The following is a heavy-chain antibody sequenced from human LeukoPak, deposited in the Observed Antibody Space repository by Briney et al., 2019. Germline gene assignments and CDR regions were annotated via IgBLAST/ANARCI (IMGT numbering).Heavy chain of an antibody. J-gene: IGHJ3*02. CDR2: ISSSSRTI. CDR3: ARVFGGVIAGVNDAFDI. V-gene: IGHV3-48*01. D-gene: IGHD3-16*02. Sequence: HPGGSLRLSCAASGFTFSSYSMNWVRQALGKGLEWVSYISSSSRTIYYADSVKGRFTISRDNAKNSLYLQMNRLRAEATAVYYCARVFGGVIAGVNDAFDIWGQGTMVTVSS. CDR1: GFTFSSYS.